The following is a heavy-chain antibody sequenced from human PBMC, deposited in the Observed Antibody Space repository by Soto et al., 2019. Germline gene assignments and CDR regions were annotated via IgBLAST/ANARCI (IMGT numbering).Heavy chain of an antibody. Sequence: SVKVSCKASGGTFSSYAISWVRQAPGQGLEWMGGIIPIFGTANYAQKFQGRVTITADESTSTAYMELSSLRSEDTAVYYCARDRRYSSSSTYYYYYGMDVWGQGTTVTVS. CDR2: IIPIFGTA. CDR3: ARDRRYSSSSTYYYYYGMDV. J-gene: IGHJ6*02. V-gene: IGHV1-69*13. CDR1: GGTFSSYA. D-gene: IGHD6-6*01.